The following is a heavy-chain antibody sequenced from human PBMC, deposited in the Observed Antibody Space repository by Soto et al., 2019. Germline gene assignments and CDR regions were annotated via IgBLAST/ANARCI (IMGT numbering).Heavy chain of an antibody. J-gene: IGHJ4*02. V-gene: IGHV4-39*01. CDR2: VSYSGST. Sequence: PSETLSLTCTVSGGCVSSSYSYWAWIRQPPGKGLEWIGTVSYSGSTYYNPSLKSRVTISVDTSKNQFSLRLSSVTAADTAVYSCARVYALLTGFFHYYFDYWGQGTLVTVSS. CDR3: ARVYALLTGFFHYYFDY. D-gene: IGHD3-9*01. CDR1: GGCVSSSYSY.